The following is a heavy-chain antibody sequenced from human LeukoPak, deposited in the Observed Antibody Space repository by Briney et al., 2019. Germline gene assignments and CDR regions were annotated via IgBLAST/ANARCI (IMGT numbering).Heavy chain of an antibody. Sequence: SQTLSLTCAVSGGSISSSGYSWSWIRQPPGKGLEWIGYIYHSGSTYYNPSLKSRVTISVDRSKNQFSLKLSSVTAADTAVYYCARAETDCSSTSCYGDWFDPWGQGTLVTVSS. J-gene: IGHJ5*02. V-gene: IGHV4-30-2*01. CDR3: ARAETDCSSTSCYGDWFDP. D-gene: IGHD2-2*01. CDR1: GGSISSSGYS. CDR2: IYHSGST.